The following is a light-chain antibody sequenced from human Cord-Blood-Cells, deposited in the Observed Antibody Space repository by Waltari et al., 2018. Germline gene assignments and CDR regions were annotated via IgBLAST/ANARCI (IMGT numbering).Light chain of an antibody. CDR3: QQSYSTPPWT. V-gene: IGKV1-39*01. Sequence: DMQMTQSPSSLSASVGDRVTIPCRASQSVSSYLDWYQQKPGNAPKLLIYAASSRQSGVPARFSGSGSGTDFTLTISSLQPEDFATYYCQQSYSTPPWTFGQGTKVEIK. J-gene: IGKJ1*01. CDR1: QSVSSY. CDR2: AAS.